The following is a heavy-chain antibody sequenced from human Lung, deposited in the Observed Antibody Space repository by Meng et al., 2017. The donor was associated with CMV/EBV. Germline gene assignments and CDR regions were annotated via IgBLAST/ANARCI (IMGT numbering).Heavy chain of an antibody. J-gene: IGHJ4*02. CDR3: ARVLCDDSTCFNGLDF. D-gene: IGHD2-2*01. CDR1: GFTFGHYW. V-gene: IGHV3-7*01. Sequence: LTXXASGFTFGHYWMSWVRRSPARGLEWVANIKQDATEARYADSTKGRFTISRDNTRRAVSLEMNSLRVEDSAVYYCARVLCDDSTCFNGLDFWGQGTPVXVSS. CDR2: IKQDATEA.